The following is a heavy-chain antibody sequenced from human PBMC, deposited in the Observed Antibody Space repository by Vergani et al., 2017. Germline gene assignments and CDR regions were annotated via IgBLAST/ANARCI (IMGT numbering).Heavy chain of an antibody. J-gene: IGHJ4*02. Sequence: QVQLQESGPGLVKPSETLSLTCAVSGFSIDNGYYWDWIRQPPGKGLEWIGSIYHSGSTYYNPSLKSRVTISVDTSKNQFSLKLSSVTAADTAVYYCARLDSSGWYYFDYWGQGTLVTVSS. CDR2: IYHSGST. CDR1: GFSIDNGYY. D-gene: IGHD6-19*01. CDR3: ARLDSSGWYYFDY. V-gene: IGHV4-38-2*01.